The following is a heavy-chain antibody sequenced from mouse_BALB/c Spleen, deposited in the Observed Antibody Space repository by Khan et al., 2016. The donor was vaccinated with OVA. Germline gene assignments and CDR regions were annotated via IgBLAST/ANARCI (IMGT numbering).Heavy chain of an antibody. Sequence: EVELVESGPGLVKPSQSLSLTCTVTGYSITSNYAWNWIRQFPGNKLEWMGYISYSDSTSYNPSLKSRISITRDTSQNQFFLQLNSVTTEDTATFCGARGNYYEYYFDYWGQGTTLTVSS. CDR2: ISYSDST. CDR1: GYSITSNYA. J-gene: IGHJ2*01. CDR3: ARGNYYEYYFDY. D-gene: IGHD1-1*01. V-gene: IGHV3-2*02.